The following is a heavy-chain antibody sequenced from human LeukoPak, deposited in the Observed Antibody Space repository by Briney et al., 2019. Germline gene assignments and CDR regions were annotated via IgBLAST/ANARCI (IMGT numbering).Heavy chain of an antibody. D-gene: IGHD4-11*01. CDR2: ISGSGGST. CDR1: GFTFSSYA. CDR3: AREPLYSNYPDC. V-gene: IGHV3-23*01. J-gene: IGHJ4*02. Sequence: GGSLRLSCAASGFTFSSYAMSWVRQAPGKGLEWVSAISGSGGSTYYADSVKGRFTISRDNAKNSLYLQMNSLRAEDTAVYYCAREPLYSNYPDCWGQGTLVTVSS.